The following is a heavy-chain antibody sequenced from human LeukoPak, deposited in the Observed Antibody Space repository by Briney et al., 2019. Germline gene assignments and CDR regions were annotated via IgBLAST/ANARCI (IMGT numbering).Heavy chain of an antibody. CDR1: GGSISSGGYS. V-gene: IGHV4-30-4*07. D-gene: IGHD3-22*01. J-gene: IGHJ4*02. CDR3: AREEYYDSSL. Sequence: SQTLSLTCAVSGGSISSGGYSWSWIRQPPGKGLEWIGYIHYSGSSYYNPSLKSRVTISVDTSKNQFSLKLSSVTAADTAVYYCAREEYYDSSLWGQGTLVTVSS. CDR2: IHYSGSS.